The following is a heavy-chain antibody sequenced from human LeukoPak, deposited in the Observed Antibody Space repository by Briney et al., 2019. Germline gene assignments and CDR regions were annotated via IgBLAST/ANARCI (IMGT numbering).Heavy chain of an antibody. CDR2: INPNSGGT. CDR3: ARDVRLNDFWSGYYTHFDY. CDR1: GYTFTGYY. Sequence: ASVKVSCKASGYTFTGYYMHWVRQAPGQGLEWMGWINPNSGGTNYAQKFQGRVTMTRDTSISTAYVELSRLRSDDTAVYYCARDVRLNDFWSGYYTHFDYWGQGTLVTVSS. V-gene: IGHV1-2*02. D-gene: IGHD3-3*01. J-gene: IGHJ4*02.